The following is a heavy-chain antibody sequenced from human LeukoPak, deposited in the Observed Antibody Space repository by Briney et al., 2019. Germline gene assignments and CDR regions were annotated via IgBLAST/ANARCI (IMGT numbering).Heavy chain of an antibody. J-gene: IGHJ4*02. V-gene: IGHV3-23*01. D-gene: IGHD3-10*01. CDR1: GFTFTTYA. CDR2: ISGSGGTT. Sequence: GGSLRLSCAASGFTFTTYAMSWVRQAPGKGLEWVSTISGSGGTTSYADSVKGRFTISRDNSRNALYLQMNSLRAEDTAVYYCARDPNYGSGSYSDYWGQGTLVTVSS. CDR3: ARDPNYGSGSYSDY.